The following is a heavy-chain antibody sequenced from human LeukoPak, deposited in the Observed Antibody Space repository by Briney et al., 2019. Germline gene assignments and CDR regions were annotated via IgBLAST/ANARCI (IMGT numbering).Heavy chain of an antibody. CDR3: ARHSTYFDY. Sequence: SETLSLTCTVSGDSVTTYYWSWIRQPPGKGLEWIGYIYYSGSTYYNPSLKSRVTISVDTSKNQFSLKLSSVTAADTAVYYCARHSTYFDYWGQGTLVTVSS. J-gene: IGHJ4*02. CDR2: IYYSGST. D-gene: IGHD2-2*01. CDR1: GDSVTTYY. V-gene: IGHV4-59*08.